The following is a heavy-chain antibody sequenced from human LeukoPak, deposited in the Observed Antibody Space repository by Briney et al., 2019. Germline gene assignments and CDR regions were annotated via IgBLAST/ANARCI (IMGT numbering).Heavy chain of an antibody. CDR2: IKRDGNEK. CDR1: GFTFSYYR. D-gene: IGHD6-13*01. V-gene: IGHV3-7*01. Sequence: GGSLRLSCAASGFTFSYYRMKWVRQAPGKGLHWLPYIKRDGNEKYYMDSVKGRFTISRDNAKNSLYLQMNSLRAEDTAVYYCARGGYSSSYFWNDWGQGILVTVSP. J-gene: IGHJ4*02. CDR3: ARGGYSSSYFWND.